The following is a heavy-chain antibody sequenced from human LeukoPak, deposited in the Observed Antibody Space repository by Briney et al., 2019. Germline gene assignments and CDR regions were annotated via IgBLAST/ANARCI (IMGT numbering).Heavy chain of an antibody. Sequence: ASVKVSCKASGYTFTSYYMHWVRQAPGQGLEWMGIINPSGGSTSYAQKFQGRVTMTRDTSTSTVYMELSSLRSEDTAVYYCAGDLAAADTDYWGQGTLVTVSS. V-gene: IGHV1-46*01. D-gene: IGHD6-13*01. J-gene: IGHJ4*02. CDR3: AGDLAAADTDY. CDR1: GYTFTSYY. CDR2: INPSGGST.